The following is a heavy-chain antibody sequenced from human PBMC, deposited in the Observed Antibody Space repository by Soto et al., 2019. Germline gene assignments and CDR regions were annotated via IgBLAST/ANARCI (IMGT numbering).Heavy chain of an antibody. CDR2: SRNKVNSYTT. CDR1: GFTFSAHY. Sequence: GGSLRLSCAASGFTFSAHYLDWVRQAPGKGLEWVGRSRNKVNSYTTEYAASLKGRFTISRDDSKTSLYLQMSSLKAEDTAVYYCARGGSGSGSAKYYYPLDVWGQGTTVTVSS. V-gene: IGHV3-72*01. D-gene: IGHD1-26*01. CDR3: ARGGSGSGSAKYYYPLDV. J-gene: IGHJ6*02.